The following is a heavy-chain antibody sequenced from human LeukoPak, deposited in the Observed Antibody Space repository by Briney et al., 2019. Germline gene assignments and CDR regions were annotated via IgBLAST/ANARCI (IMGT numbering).Heavy chain of an antibody. V-gene: IGHV4-59*08. CDR3: ARNSGYVDY. D-gene: IGHD1-26*01. CDR1: GGSISSYY. Sequence: SETLSLTCTVSGGSISSYYWSWIRQPARKGLEWIGYIYYSGSTNYNPSLKSRVTISVDTSKNQFSLKLSSVTAADTAVYYCARNSGYVDYWGQGTLVTVSS. CDR2: IYYSGST. J-gene: IGHJ4*02.